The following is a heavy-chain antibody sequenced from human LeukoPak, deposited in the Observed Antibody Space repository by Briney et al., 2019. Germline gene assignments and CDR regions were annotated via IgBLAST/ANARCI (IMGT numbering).Heavy chain of an antibody. CDR1: GASIISSNW. CDR3: ARDAWTTVVTPLTL. J-gene: IGHJ4*02. V-gene: IGHV4-4*02. Sequence: SETLSLTCAVSGASIISSNWWSWVRQPPGKGLEWIGEISHSGSTNYNPSLKSRLTISVDKSKNQFSLSLSSVTAADTAVYYCARDAWTTVVTPLTLWGQGTLVTVSS. CDR2: ISHSGST. D-gene: IGHD4-23*01.